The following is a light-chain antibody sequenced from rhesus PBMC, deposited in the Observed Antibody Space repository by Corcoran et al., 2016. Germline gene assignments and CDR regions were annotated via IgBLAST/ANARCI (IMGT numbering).Light chain of an antibody. J-gene: IGKJ1*01. CDR2: YAS. Sequence: DIQMTQSPSSLSASVGDKVTITCHASKGISSWLAWYQLKPGKAPKPLILYASRLQSGVPSRCSGSGAGTTYTLTISSLHPEDFAPYYCQQYDYLPRTFGQGTKVELK. CDR1: KGISSW. V-gene: IGKV1-19*01. CDR3: QQYDYLPRT.